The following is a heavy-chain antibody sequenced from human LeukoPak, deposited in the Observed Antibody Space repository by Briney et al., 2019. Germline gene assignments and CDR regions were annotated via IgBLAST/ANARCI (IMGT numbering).Heavy chain of an antibody. V-gene: IGHV4-4*07. CDR3: ASEVESSPTLPYYYDSSGYYGY. D-gene: IGHD3-22*01. CDR2: IYTSGST. Sequence: NPSETLSLTCTVSGGSISSYHWSWIRQPAGKGLEWIGRIYTSGSTNYNPSLKSRVTISVDTSKNQFSLKLSSVTAADTAVYYCASEVESSPTLPYYYDSSGYYGYWGQGTLVTVSS. CDR1: GGSISSYH. J-gene: IGHJ4*02.